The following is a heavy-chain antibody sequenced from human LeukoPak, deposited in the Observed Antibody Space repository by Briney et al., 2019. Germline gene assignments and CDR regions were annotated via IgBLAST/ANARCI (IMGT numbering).Heavy chain of an antibody. J-gene: IGHJ4*02. CDR2: ISSSSSYI. CDR3: ARDLSPRRVIAGELLY. D-gene: IGHD2/OR15-2a*01. CDR1: GFTFSSYS. Sequence: GGFLRLSCAASGFTFSSYSMNWVRQAPGKGLEWVSSISSSSSYIYYADSVKGRFTISRDNAKNSLYLQMNSLRAEDTAVYYCARDLSPRRVIAGELLYWGQGTLVTVSS. V-gene: IGHV3-21*01.